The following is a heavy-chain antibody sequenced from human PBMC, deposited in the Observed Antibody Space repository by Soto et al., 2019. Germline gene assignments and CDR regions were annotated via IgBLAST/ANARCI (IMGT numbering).Heavy chain of an antibody. CDR2: IIPLFRKT. V-gene: IGHV1-69*01. Sequence: QVQLVQSGAEVKRPGSSVKVSCKASGDMFRNSAFTWVRQAPGQGLAWMGVIIPLFRKTDVAQKFQGRVNLTADESTRSLYREVSSLTSEDTAVYYCARARLSNGDPNIYFFYGLDVWGQGTTITVSS. CDR3: ARARLSNGDPNIYFFYGLDV. J-gene: IGHJ6*02. CDR1: GDMFRNSA. D-gene: IGHD3-10*01.